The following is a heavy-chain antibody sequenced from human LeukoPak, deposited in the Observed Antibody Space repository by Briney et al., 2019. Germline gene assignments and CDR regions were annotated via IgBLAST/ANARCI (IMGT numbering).Heavy chain of an antibody. CDR3: ARGSSYYHDSTGHYIEY. V-gene: IGHV3-64D*06. J-gene: IGHJ4*02. Sequence: GGSLRLTCSASGFTFRSFAMQWVRQAPGKGMEYVSVVDSNGGSTYYADSVKGRVTISRDNSKNTLYLQMSSLKTEDTAVYYCARGSSYYHDSTGHYIEYWGQGTLVTVSS. D-gene: IGHD3-22*01. CDR1: GFTFRSFA. CDR2: VDSNGGST.